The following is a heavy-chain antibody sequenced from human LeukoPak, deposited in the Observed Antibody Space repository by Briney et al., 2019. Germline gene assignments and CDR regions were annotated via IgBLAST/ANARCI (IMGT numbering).Heavy chain of an antibody. CDR1: GSPFSSCS. CDR2: ISSSSTIR. Sequence: GGSLRLSCVVTGSPFSSCSRNGVRQAPGKGLEWVSYISSSSTIRYYADSVKGRFTISRDNAKNSLYLQMNSLRDEDSAVYFRVRDPHIAAAGTIFDYWGQGTLVTVSS. CDR3: VRDPHIAAAGTIFDY. V-gene: IGHV3-48*02. J-gene: IGHJ4*02. D-gene: IGHD6-13*01.